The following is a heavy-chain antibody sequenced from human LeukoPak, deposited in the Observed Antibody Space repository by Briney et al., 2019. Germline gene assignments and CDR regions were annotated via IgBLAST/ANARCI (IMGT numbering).Heavy chain of an antibody. V-gene: IGHV4-59*08. CDR1: GGSVSSYY. CDR2: IYYSGST. J-gene: IGHJ5*02. D-gene: IGHD2-21*02. CDR3: ARLQVHCGGDCYTSWFDP. Sequence: TSETLSLTCTVSGGSVSSYYWSWIRQPPGKGLEWIAYIYYSGSTKYNPSLKSRVTISLDRSKNQFSLKLRSVTAADTAVYYCARLQVHCGGDCYTSWFDPWGQGTLVTVSS.